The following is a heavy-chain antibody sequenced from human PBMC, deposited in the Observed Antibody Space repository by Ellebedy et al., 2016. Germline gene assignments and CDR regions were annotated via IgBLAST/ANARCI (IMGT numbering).Heavy chain of an antibody. CDR3: AKDSTTLTLTFDY. J-gene: IGHJ4*02. CDR1: GFAFSSFG. D-gene: IGHD4/OR15-4a*01. Sequence: GGSLRLSXAASGFAFSSFGMHWVRQAPGKGLEWVAVISYDGSNKYYADSVKGRFTISRDNSKNTLYLQMNSLRAEDTALYYCAKDSTTLTLTFDYWGQGTLVTVSS. V-gene: IGHV3-30*18. CDR2: ISYDGSNK.